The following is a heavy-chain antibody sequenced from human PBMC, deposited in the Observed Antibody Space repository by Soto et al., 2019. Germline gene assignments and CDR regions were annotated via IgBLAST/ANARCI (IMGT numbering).Heavy chain of an antibody. J-gene: IGHJ4*02. CDR2: IYHSGST. Sequence: SETLSLTCAVSGGSISSGGYSWSWIRQPPGKGLEWIGYIYHSGSTYYNPSLKSRVTISVDRSKNQFSLKLSSVTAADTAVYNCARAPYYGSGSSYWGQGTLVTVSS. CDR3: ARAPYYGSGSSY. D-gene: IGHD3-10*01. V-gene: IGHV4-30-2*01. CDR1: GGSISSGGYS.